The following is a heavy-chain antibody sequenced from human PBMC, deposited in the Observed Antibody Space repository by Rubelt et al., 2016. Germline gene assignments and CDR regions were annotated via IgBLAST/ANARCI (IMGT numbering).Heavy chain of an antibody. V-gene: IGHV4-39*01. CDR2: IYYSGST. Sequence: QLQLQESGPGLVKPSETLSLTCTVSGGSISSSSYYWGWIRQPPGKGLEWIGSIYYSGSTYYNPSLKSRVTISVDTSKNQFSLKLSSVTAADTAVYYCAGSLKYYDFWSGYYTNWGQGTLVTVSS. D-gene: IGHD3-3*01. CDR1: GGSISSSSYY. J-gene: IGHJ4*02. CDR3: AGSLKYYDFWSGYYTN.